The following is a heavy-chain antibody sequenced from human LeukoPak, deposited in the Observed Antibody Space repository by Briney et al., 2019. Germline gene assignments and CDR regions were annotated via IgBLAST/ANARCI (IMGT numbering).Heavy chain of an antibody. CDR2: INPSGGST. J-gene: IGHJ5*02. Sequence: ASVKVSCKASGYTFTSYYMHWVRQDPGQGLERMGIINPSGGSTSYAQKFQGRVTMTRDMSTSTVYMELSSLGSEDTAVYYCAREESIAAADANWFDPWGQGTLVTVSS. D-gene: IGHD6-13*01. CDR3: AREESIAAADANWFDP. CDR1: GYTFTSYY. V-gene: IGHV1-46*01.